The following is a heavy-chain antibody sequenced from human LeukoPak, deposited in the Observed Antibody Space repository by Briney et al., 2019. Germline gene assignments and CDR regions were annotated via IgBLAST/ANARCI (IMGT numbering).Heavy chain of an antibody. CDR2: ISGSGGST. CDR3: AKDRRTGGRYYDSSGYYTRGY. Sequence: GGSLRLSCAASGFTFSGYEMNWVRQAPGKGLEWVSAISGSGGSTYYADSVKGRFTISRDNSKNTLYLQMNSLRAEDTAVYYCAKDRRTGGRYYDSSGYYTRGYWGQGTLVTVSS. V-gene: IGHV3-23*01. CDR1: GFTFSGYE. J-gene: IGHJ4*02. D-gene: IGHD3-22*01.